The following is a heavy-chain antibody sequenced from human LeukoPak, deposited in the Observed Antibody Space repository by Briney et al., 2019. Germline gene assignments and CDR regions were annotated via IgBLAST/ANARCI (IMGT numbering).Heavy chain of an antibody. CDR1: GGSFSGYY. CDR2: INHSGST. CDR3: ASARGYADFWSGYPGYFDY. V-gene: IGHV4-34*01. Sequence: PSETLSLTCAVYGGSFSGYYWSWIRQPPGKGLEWIGEINHSGSTNYNPSLKSRVTISVDTSKNQFSLKLSSVTAADTAVYYCASARGYADFWSGYPGYFDYWGQGTLVTVSS. D-gene: IGHD3-3*01. J-gene: IGHJ4*02.